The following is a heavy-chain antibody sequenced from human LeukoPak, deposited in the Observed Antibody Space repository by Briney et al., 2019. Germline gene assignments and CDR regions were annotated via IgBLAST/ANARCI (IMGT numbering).Heavy chain of an antibody. Sequence: GGSLRLSCAASGFSFSSYWMHWVRQAPGKGLVWVSRIKGDGKTNYSDSVKGRFTISRDNAKNTVSLQMTSLRAEDTGVYYCARAPSEIGGYYPEYFRPWGQGTLVTVSS. CDR1: GFSFSSYW. D-gene: IGHD3-22*01. CDR2: IKGDGKT. CDR3: ARAPSEIGGYYPEYFRP. J-gene: IGHJ1*01. V-gene: IGHV3-74*01.